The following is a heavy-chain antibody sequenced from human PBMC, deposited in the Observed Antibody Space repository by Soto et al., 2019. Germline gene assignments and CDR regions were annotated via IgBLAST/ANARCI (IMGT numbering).Heavy chain of an antibody. Sequence: ASETLSLTCTVSSGSISTYYWSWIRRHPGKGLEWIGCIDNSGNTDYNPSLKSRVTISVDTSKNQFSLKVNSMTAADTAVYYCARGRISAAANWFDPWGQGTLVTVSS. V-gene: IGHV4-59*01. CDR3: ARGRISAAANWFDP. CDR1: SGSISTYY. D-gene: IGHD6-25*01. CDR2: IDNSGNT. J-gene: IGHJ5*02.